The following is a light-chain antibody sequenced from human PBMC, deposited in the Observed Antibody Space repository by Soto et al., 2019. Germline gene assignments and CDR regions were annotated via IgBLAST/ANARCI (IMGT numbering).Light chain of an antibody. Sequence: QSVLTQPPSVSGAQGQRVTISCTGSSSNIGAGYDVHWYQQLPGTAPKLLIYGNSNRPSGVPDRFSGSKSGTSASLAITGLQAEDEADYYCQSYDSSLSVNVVFGGGTKLTVL. CDR3: QSYDSSLSVNVV. CDR1: SSNIGAGYD. CDR2: GNS. V-gene: IGLV1-40*01. J-gene: IGLJ2*01.